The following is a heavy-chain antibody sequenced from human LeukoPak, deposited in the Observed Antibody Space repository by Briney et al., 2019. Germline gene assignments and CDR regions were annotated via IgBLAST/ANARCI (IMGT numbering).Heavy chain of an antibody. V-gene: IGHV4-30-4*01. D-gene: IGHD3-22*01. CDR3: ARVDSRGYYYFDY. Sequence: SETLSLTCTVSGGSISSGDYYWSWIRQPPGKGLEWIGYIYYSGSTYYNPSLKSRVTISVDTSKNQFSLKLSSVTAADTAVYYCARVDSRGYYYFDYWGQGTLVTVSS. J-gene: IGHJ4*02. CDR1: GGSISSGDYY. CDR2: IYYSGST.